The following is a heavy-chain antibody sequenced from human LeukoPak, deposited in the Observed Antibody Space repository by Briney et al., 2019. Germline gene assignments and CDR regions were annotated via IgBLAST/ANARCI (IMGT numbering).Heavy chain of an antibody. CDR1: GYTFTSYD. CDR3: ARIKDYYYMDV. Sequence: GASVKVSFKASGYTFTSYDINWVRQATGQGGEGMGWMNPNSGNTGYAQKFQGRVTITRNTSISTAYMELSSLRSEDTAVYYCARIKDYYYMDVWGKGTTVTVSS. CDR2: MNPNSGNT. J-gene: IGHJ6*03. V-gene: IGHV1-8*03.